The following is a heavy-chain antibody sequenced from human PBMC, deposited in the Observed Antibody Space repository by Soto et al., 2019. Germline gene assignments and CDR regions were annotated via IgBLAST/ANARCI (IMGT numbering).Heavy chain of an antibody. CDR3: ARGLNGYLHYFDY. D-gene: IGHD5-18*01. V-gene: IGHV1-3*01. CDR1: GDTFTSYA. Sequence: ASVKVSCKASGDTFTSYAMRWVRQAPGQRLEWMGWINAGNGNTKYSQKFQGRVTITRDTSASTAYMELSSLRSEDTAVYYCARGLNGYLHYFDYWGQGTLVTVSS. CDR2: INAGNGNT. J-gene: IGHJ4*02.